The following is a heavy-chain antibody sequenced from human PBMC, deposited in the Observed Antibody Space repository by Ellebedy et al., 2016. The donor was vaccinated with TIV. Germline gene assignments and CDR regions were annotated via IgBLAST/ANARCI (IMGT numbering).Heavy chain of an antibody. V-gene: IGHV4-39*07. J-gene: IGHJ5*02. CDR2: IYYSGST. CDR1: GGSISNSDYY. CDR3: ARDPALPRGRFDP. Sequence: MPSETLSLTCTVSGGSISNSDYYWNWIRQHPGKGLEWIGRIYYSGSTYYNPSLKSRVTISVDTSKNQFSLNLSSVTAADTAVYYYARDPALPRGRFDPWGQGTLVTVSS.